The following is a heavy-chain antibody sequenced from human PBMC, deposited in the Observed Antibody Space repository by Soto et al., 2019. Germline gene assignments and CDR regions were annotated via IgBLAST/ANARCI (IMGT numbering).Heavy chain of an antibody. CDR1: VFTFSSSA. J-gene: IGHJ4*02. V-gene: IGHV3-21*01. CDR2: IGGTINYI. Sequence: GGPMKLPCQALVFTFSSSAMTWVRPAPGKGMEWVPSIGGTINYIYYADSMKGRFTVSRDNAKNSVYLDMRRLSAEDTAVYYCTRESEDLTSNFDYWGQGALVTVSS. CDR3: TRESEDLTSNFDY.